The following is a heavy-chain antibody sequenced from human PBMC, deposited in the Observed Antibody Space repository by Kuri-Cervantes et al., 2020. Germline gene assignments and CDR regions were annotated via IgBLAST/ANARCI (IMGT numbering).Heavy chain of an antibody. Sequence: SVKVSCKASGYTFTSYGISWARQAPGQGLEWMGGIIPIFGTANYAQKFQGRVTITADESTSTAYMELSSLRAEDTAVYYCAREGRGSSWSGGEYYYYYMDVWGKGTTVTVSS. CDR2: IIPIFGTA. CDR1: GYTFTSYG. D-gene: IGHD6-13*01. CDR3: AREGRGSSWSGGEYYYYYMDV. V-gene: IGHV1-69*13. J-gene: IGHJ6*03.